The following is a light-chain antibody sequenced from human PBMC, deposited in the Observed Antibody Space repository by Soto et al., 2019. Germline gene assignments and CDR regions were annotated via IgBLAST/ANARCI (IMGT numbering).Light chain of an antibody. CDR2: DVS. CDR3: SSYTRSSPLV. V-gene: IGLV2-14*01. Sequence: QSALTQPASVSGSPGQSITISCTGTSSDVGAYNYVSWYQQHPGNAPKLMIYDVSNRPSGVSTRFSGSKSGNTASLTISGLQAEDEAAYYCSSYTRSSPLVFGGGTKLTVL. CDR1: SSDVGAYNY. J-gene: IGLJ2*01.